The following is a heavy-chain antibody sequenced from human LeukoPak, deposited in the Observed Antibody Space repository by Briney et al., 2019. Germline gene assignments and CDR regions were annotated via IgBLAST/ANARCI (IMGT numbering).Heavy chain of an antibody. Sequence: ASVTVSRKASGYSFTSHDFNWVRQATGEGLEWMGWVSPNSGNTGYSQQFQGRGTMTRTPSISTAYMELSRLRTEDTAVYYCARVSGYRIGAFDYYYYGMNVWAQGTTVTVPS. CDR2: VSPNSGNT. CDR3: ARVSGYRIGAFDYYYYGMNV. D-gene: IGHD5-12*01. CDR1: GYSFTSHD. J-gene: IGHJ6*02. V-gene: IGHV1-8*01.